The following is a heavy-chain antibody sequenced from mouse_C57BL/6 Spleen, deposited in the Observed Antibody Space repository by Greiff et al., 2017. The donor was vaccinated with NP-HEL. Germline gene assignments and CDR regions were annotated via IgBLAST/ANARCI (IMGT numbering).Heavy chain of an antibody. CDR1: GFTFSDYY. CDR3: ARLPTVVANWYFDV. V-gene: IGHV5-12*01. D-gene: IGHD1-1*01. Sequence: EVKLMESGGGLVQPGGSLKLSCAASGFTFSDYYMYWVRQTPEKRLEWVAYISNGGGSTYYPDTVKGRFTISRDNAKNTLYLQMSRLKSEDTAMYYCARLPTVVANWYFDVWGTGTTVTVSS. J-gene: IGHJ1*03. CDR2: ISNGGGST.